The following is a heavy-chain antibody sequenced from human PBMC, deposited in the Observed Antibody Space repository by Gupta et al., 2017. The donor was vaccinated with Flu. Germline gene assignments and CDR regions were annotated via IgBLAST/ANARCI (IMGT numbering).Heavy chain of an antibody. Sequence: EVQLVESGGGLVQPGGSLQLSCAASGFTFSGSAMHWVRQASGKGLEWVGRIRSKANSYATAYAASVKGRFTISRDDSKNTAYLQMNSLKTEDTAVYYCTRHVDTARGTYGMDVWGQGTTVTVSS. V-gene: IGHV3-73*01. J-gene: IGHJ6*02. CDR1: GFTFSGSA. CDR2: IRSKANSYAT. D-gene: IGHD5-18*01. CDR3: TRHVDTARGTYGMDV.